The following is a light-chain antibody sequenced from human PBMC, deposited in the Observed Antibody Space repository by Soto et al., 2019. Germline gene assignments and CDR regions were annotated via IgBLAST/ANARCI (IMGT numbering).Light chain of an antibody. V-gene: IGKV3-20*01. CDR1: QSVSSSH. J-gene: IGKJ1*01. CDR2: DAS. CDR3: EQYDNSQWT. Sequence: EIVLTQSPGTLSLSPGERATLSCRASQSVSSSHLAWFQQKPGQAPRLLIYDASSRATGIPDRFSGSGSGTEFTLTISRLELEDFAVYYCEQYDNSQWTFGQGTKVEIK.